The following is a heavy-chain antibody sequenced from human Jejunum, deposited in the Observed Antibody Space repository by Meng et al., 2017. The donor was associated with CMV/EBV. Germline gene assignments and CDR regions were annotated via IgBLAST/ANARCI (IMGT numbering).Heavy chain of an antibody. CDR2: VYSSGST. J-gene: IGHJ4*02. CDR3: ARSSGWMLDY. D-gene: IGHD6-19*01. V-gene: IGHV4-59*01. CDR1: GVAISHYY. Sequence: LQSSGPGLVKPYATLYLACPISGVAISHYYWTWIRQSPGEGLEWIRYVYSSGSTNYNPSLKSRITISLDESKNQFSLSLTAVTAADTAVYYCARSSGWMLDYWGQGTLVTVSS.